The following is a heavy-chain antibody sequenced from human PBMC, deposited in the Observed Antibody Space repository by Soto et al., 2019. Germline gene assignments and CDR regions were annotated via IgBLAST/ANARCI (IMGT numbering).Heavy chain of an antibody. CDR1: GFAFSSYW. D-gene: IGHD3-22*01. CDR2: IRQDGSDK. J-gene: IGHJ3*02. V-gene: IGHV3-7*01. CDR3: ARAPYYYDSSGYYWESHDAFDI. Sequence: SLRLSCAASGFAFSSYWMTWVRQAPGEGLEWVGNIRQDGSDKYYGDSVKGRFSISRDNAKNTLYLQMNSVRAEDTSVYYCARAPYYYDSSGYYWESHDAFDIWGQGTMVTVSS.